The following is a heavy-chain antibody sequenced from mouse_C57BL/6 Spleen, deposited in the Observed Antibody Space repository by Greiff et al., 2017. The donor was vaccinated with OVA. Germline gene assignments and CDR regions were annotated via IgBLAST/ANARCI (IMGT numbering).Heavy chain of an antibody. J-gene: IGHJ3*01. CDR3: VGLLYGNHRGFAY. D-gene: IGHD2-1*01. V-gene: IGHV1-36*01. CDR1: GFTFTDYY. CDR2: VYPYNGGT. Sequence: VQLQQSGPVLVKPGPSVKISCKASGFTFTDYYLPWLKQSHGKSLEWIGLVYPYNGGTSYTQQFTGTATLTVDTSSSTAYMELNSLTSEDSAVYYCVGLLYGNHRGFAYWGQGTLVTVSA.